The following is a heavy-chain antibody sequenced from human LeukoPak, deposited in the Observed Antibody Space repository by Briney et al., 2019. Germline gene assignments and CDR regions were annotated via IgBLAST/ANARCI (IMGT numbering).Heavy chain of an antibody. D-gene: IGHD3-22*01. CDR1: GFTFSTYA. J-gene: IGHJ6*03. Sequence: GGSLRPSCAASGFTFSTYAMSWVRQAPGKGLEWVSLIGGSDGRTRYADSVKGRFTISRDNSKNTLYLEMNSLRAEDTAVYYCAKDSSSYDWGYMDVWGKGTTVTISS. V-gene: IGHV3-23*01. CDR2: IGGSDGRT. CDR3: AKDSSSYDWGYMDV.